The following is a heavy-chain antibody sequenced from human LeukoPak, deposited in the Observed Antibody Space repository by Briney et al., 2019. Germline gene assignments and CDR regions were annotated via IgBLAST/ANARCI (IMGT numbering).Heavy chain of an antibody. J-gene: IGHJ6*03. CDR2: INHSGST. D-gene: IGHD3-10*01. Sequence: SETLSLTCAVYGGSFSGYYWSWIRQPPGKGLEWIGEINHSGSTNYNPSLKSRVTISVDTSKNQFSRKLSSVTAADTAVYYCARRGNGSGSEPNYYYYYYMDVWGKGTTVTISS. CDR3: ARRGNGSGSEPNYYYYYYMDV. CDR1: GGSFSGYY. V-gene: IGHV4-34*01.